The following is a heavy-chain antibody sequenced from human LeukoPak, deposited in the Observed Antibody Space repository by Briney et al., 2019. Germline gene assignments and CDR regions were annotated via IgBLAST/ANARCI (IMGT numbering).Heavy chain of an antibody. V-gene: IGHV3-53*01. J-gene: IGHJ4*02. Sequence: GGSLRLSCAASGFTVSSNYMSWVRQAPGKGLEWVSVIYSGGSTYYADSVKGRFTISRDNSKNTLYLQMNSLRAEDTAVYYCARAPYDSSGYNDYWGQGTLVTVPS. CDR1: GFTVSSNY. D-gene: IGHD3-22*01. CDR2: IYSGGST. CDR3: ARAPYDSSGYNDY.